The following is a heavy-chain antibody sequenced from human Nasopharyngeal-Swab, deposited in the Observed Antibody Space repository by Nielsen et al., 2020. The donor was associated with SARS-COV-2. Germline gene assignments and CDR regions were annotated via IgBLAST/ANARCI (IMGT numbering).Heavy chain of an antibody. Sequence: GESLKISCAASGFTFSSYSMNWVRQAPGKGLEWVSSISSSSSYIYYADSVKGRFTISRDNAKNSLYLQMNSLRAEDTAVYYCARSTGSSGVDFDYWGQGTLVTVSS. CDR3: ARSTGSSGVDFDY. J-gene: IGHJ4*02. V-gene: IGHV3-21*01. CDR2: ISSSSSYI. D-gene: IGHD3-10*01. CDR1: GFTFSSYS.